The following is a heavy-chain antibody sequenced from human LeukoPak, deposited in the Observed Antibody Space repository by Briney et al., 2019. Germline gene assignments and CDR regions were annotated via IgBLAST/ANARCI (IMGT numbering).Heavy chain of an antibody. CDR1: GFTFSSYS. Sequence: GGSLGLSCAASGFTFSSYSMNWVRQAPGKGLEWVSYISSSSSTIYYADSVKGRFTISRDNAKNSLYLQMNSLRAEDTAVYYCASQIAARRGWFDPWGQGTLVTVSS. D-gene: IGHD6-6*01. CDR3: ASQIAARRGWFDP. J-gene: IGHJ5*02. V-gene: IGHV3-48*01. CDR2: ISSSSSTI.